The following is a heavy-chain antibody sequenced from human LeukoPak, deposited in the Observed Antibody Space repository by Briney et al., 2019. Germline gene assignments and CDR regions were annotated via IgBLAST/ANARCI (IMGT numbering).Heavy chain of an antibody. CDR3: AKLLWFGELFDY. CDR1: GLTFSTYG. J-gene: IGHJ4*02. D-gene: IGHD3-10*01. V-gene: IGHV3-30*18. CDR2: ISYDGSSK. Sequence: GGSLRLSCSASGLTFSTYGMHWVRQAPGKGLYWVVVISYDGSSKYYADSVKGRFTISRDNSKNTLYLQMNSLRAEDTAVYYCAKLLWFGELFDYWGQGTLVTVSS.